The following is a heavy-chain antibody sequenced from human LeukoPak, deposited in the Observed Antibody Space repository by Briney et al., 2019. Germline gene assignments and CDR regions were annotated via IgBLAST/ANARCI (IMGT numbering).Heavy chain of an antibody. J-gene: IGHJ2*01. V-gene: IGHV4-34*01. D-gene: IGHD1-1*01. CDR3: ARYSRRVPRHWYFDL. CDR2: INHSGST. CDR1: GGSFSGYY. Sequence: PSETLSLTCAVYGGSFSGYYWSWIRQPPGKGLEWIAEINHSGSTNYNPSLKSRVTISVDTSKNQFSLKLSSVTAADTAVYYCARYSRRVPRHWYFDLWGRGTLVTVAS.